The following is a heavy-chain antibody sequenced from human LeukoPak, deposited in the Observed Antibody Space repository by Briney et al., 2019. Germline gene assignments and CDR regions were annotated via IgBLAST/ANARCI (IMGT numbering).Heavy chain of an antibody. CDR3: ARDRGITAAGPDAFDI. Sequence: ASVKVSCKASGYTFTSYGISWVRQAPGQGLEWMGWISPNSGGTNYAQKLQGRVTMTRDTSISTAYMELSRLRSDDTAVYYCARDRGITAAGPDAFDIWGQGTMVTVSS. V-gene: IGHV1-2*02. CDR2: ISPNSGGT. D-gene: IGHD6-13*01. CDR1: GYTFTSYG. J-gene: IGHJ3*02.